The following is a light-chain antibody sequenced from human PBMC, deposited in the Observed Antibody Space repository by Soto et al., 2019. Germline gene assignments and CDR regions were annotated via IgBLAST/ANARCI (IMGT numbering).Light chain of an antibody. CDR3: SSYATSTSVI. CDR2: DVT. J-gene: IGLJ2*01. Sequence: QSALTQPASVSGSPGQSITISCTGTSSDVGGYNYVSWYQRHPGEAPKLIIYDVTNRPSGVSNRFSGSKSGNTASLTISGLQAEDEAHYYCSSYATSTSVIFGGGIKVTVL. V-gene: IGLV2-14*01. CDR1: SSDVGGYNY.